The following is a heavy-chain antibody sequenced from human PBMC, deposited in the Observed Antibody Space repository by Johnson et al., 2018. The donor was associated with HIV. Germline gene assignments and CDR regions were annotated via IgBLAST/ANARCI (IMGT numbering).Heavy chain of an antibody. CDR1: GFTFSSYW. CDR2: INSDGSST. D-gene: IGHD2-15*01. J-gene: IGHJ3*02. CDR3: ARKVVVVAAAAGDAFDI. Sequence: VQLVESGGGLVQPGGSLRLSCAASGFTFSSYWMHWVRQAPGKGLVWVSRINSDGSSTSYADSVKGRFTISRDNAKNTRYLQMNSLRAEDTAVYYCARKVVVVAAAAGDAFDIWGQGTMVTVSS. V-gene: IGHV3-74*01.